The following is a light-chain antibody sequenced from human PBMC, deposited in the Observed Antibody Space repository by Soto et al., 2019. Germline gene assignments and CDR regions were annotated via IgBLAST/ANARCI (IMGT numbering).Light chain of an antibody. CDR3: QHYDNLPLT. CDR1: QDSNNY. J-gene: IGKJ4*01. CDR2: DAS. Sequence: DIQMTQSPSSLSASVGDRVTITCQASQDSNNYLHWYQQKPGKAPKLIIYDASSLQTGVPPRFSGSASGTDFTLTISSLQPEDIGTYYCQHYDNLPLTFGGGTKVDI. V-gene: IGKV1-33*01.